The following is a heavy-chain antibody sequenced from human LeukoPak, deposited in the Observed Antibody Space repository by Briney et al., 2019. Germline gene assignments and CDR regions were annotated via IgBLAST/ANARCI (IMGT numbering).Heavy chain of an antibody. CDR1: DFSFSTNW. CDR3: ARDASSGTYFSYAFDV. J-gene: IGHJ3*01. Sequence: GGSLRLSCAASDFSFSTNWMSWVRQAPGKGLEWVANMKQDGSEVYYVDSVKGRFTISRDNAKNSLYLQMNTLRAEDTAIYYCARDASSGTYFSYAFDVWGLGTMVTVSS. CDR2: MKQDGSEV. D-gene: IGHD1-26*01. V-gene: IGHV3-7*01.